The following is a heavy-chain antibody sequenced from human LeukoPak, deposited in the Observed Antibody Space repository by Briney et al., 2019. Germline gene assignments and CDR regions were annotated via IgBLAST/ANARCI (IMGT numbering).Heavy chain of an antibody. V-gene: IGHV3-21*01. CDR2: ISSSSSYI. Sequence: GGSLRLSCAASGFTFSSYSMNWVRQAPGKGLEWVSSISSSSSYIYYADSVKGRFTISRDNAKNSLYLQMNGLRAEDTAVYYCARDQGCSSTSCYAPGIDVWGQGTTVTVSS. CDR3: ARDQGCSSTSCYAPGIDV. CDR1: GFTFSSYS. J-gene: IGHJ6*02. D-gene: IGHD2-2*01.